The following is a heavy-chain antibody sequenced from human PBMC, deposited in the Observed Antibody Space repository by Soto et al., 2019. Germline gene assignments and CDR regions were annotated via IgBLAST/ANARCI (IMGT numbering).Heavy chain of an antibody. J-gene: IGHJ6*02. CDR2: MNPNSGNT. V-gene: IGHV1-8*01. Sequence: ASVKVSCKASGYTFTSYDINWVRQATGQGLEWMGWMNPNSGNTGYAQKFQGRVTMTRNTSISTAYTELSSLRSEDTAVYYCARGGIAVALYYYYYYGMDVWGQGTTVTVSS. CDR3: ARGGIAVALYYYYYYGMDV. D-gene: IGHD6-19*01. CDR1: GYTFTSYD.